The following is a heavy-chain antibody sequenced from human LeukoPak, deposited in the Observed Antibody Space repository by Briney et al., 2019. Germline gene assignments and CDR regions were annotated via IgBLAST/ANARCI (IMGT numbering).Heavy chain of an antibody. CDR2: ISWNSGSI. Sequence: GRSLRLSCAASGFTFDDYAMHWVRQAPGKGLEWVSGISWNSGSIGYADSVKGRFTISRDNAKNSLYPQMNSLRAEDMALYYCAKDISAVAGTGWFDPWGQGTLVTVSS. CDR1: GFTFDDYA. CDR3: AKDISAVAGTGWFDP. V-gene: IGHV3-9*03. J-gene: IGHJ5*02. D-gene: IGHD6-19*01.